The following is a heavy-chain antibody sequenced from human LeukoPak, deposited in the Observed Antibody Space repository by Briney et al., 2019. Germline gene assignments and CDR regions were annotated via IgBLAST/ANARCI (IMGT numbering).Heavy chain of an antibody. CDR1: GGSISDYY. Sequence: SETLSLTCTVSGGSISDYYWSWIRQPPGKGLEWIGYIYYSGSTNYNPSLKSRVTISVDTSKNQFSLKLSSVTAADTAVYYCARDQNSSSWGNDAFDIWGQGTMVTVSS. CDR3: ARDQNSSSWGNDAFDI. V-gene: IGHV4-59*01. CDR2: IYYSGST. D-gene: IGHD6-13*01. J-gene: IGHJ3*02.